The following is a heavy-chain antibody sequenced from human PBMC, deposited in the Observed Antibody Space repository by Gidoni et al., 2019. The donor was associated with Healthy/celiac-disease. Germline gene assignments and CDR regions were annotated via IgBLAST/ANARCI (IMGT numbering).Heavy chain of an antibody. V-gene: IGHV3-30-3*01. CDR3: ARANSNPQGAFDI. Sequence: QVQMVESGGGVVQTGRSLRLSCAAAGFTFSSYAMHWVRQAPGKGLEWVAVISYDGSNKYYADSVKGRFTISRDNSKNTLYLQMNSLRAEDTAVYYCARANSNPQGAFDIWGQGTMVTVSS. CDR1: GFTFSSYA. CDR2: ISYDGSNK. D-gene: IGHD4-4*01. J-gene: IGHJ3*02.